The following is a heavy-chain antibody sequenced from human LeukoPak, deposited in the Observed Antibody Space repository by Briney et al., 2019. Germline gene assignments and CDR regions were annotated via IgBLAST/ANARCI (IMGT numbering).Heavy chain of an antibody. CDR3: ASRVVGAYYFDY. D-gene: IGHD1-26*01. J-gene: IGHJ4*02. CDR2: IYHSGST. Sequence: SETLSLTCTVSGYSLSSGYYWGWIRQPPGKGLEWIGSIYHSGSTYYNPSLKSRVTISVDTSKNQFSLKLSSVTAADTAVYYCASRVVGAYYFDYWGQGTLVTVSS. CDR1: GYSLSSGYY. V-gene: IGHV4-38-2*02.